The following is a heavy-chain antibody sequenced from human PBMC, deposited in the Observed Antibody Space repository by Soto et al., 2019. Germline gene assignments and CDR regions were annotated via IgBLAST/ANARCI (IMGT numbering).Heavy chain of an antibody. Sequence: SETLSLTCTVSAGSPSSDYWRWIRQPPGKGLEYIGYIYYSGTTNCNPSLRSRVTISVDTSKKQFSLKLGSVTAADTAVYYCARTLLRGGMDVWGQGTTVT. CDR2: IYYSGTT. CDR3: ARTLLRGGMDV. V-gene: IGHV4-59*01. CDR1: AGSPSSDY. D-gene: IGHD3-22*01. J-gene: IGHJ6*02.